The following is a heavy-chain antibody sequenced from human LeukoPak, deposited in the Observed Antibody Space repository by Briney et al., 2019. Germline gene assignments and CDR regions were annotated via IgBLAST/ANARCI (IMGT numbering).Heavy chain of an antibody. D-gene: IGHD6-13*01. J-gene: IGHJ4*02. CDR1: GGTFSSYA. V-gene: IGHV1-69*13. CDR2: IIPIFGTA. Sequence: VASVKVSCKASGGTFSSYAISWVRQAPGQGLEWMGGIIPIFGTANYAQKFQGRVTITADESTSTAYMELSSLRSEDTAVYYCARGSSSWPSDFDYWGQGTLVTVSS. CDR3: ARGSSSWPSDFDY.